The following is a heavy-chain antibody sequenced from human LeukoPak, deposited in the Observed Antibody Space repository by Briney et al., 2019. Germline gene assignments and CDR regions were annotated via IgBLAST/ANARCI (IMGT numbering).Heavy chain of an antibody. J-gene: IGHJ4*02. CDR1: GFTFNTYT. D-gene: IGHD3-22*01. CDR2: ISGSSGII. V-gene: IGHV3-48*01. CDR3: ARGDTSANYYFFDY. Sequence: GGSLRLSCAASGFTFNTYTMNWVRQAPGKGLEWVSYISGSSGIIDYADSVRGRFTISRDNSKNTLYLQMNSLRTEDTAVYYCARGDTSANYYFFDYWGQGTLVSVSS.